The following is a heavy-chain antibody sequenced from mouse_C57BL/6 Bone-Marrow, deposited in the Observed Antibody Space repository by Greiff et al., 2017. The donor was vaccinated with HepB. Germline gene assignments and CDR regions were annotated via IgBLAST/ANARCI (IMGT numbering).Heavy chain of an antibody. J-gene: IGHJ2*01. Sequence: VKLVESGAELARPGASVKLSCKASGYTFTSYGISWVKQRTGQGLEWIGEIYPRSGNTYYNEKFKGKATLTADKSSSTAYMELRSLTSEDSAVYFCATSTMVTRSLFDYWGQGTTLTVSS. CDR2: IYPRSGNT. V-gene: IGHV1-81*01. CDR3: ATSTMVTRSLFDY. CDR1: GYTFTSYG. D-gene: IGHD2-2*01.